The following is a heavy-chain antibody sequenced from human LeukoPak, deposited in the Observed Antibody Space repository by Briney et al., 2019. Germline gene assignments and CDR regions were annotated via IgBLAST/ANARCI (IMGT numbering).Heavy chain of an antibody. Sequence: SETLSLTCAVYGGSFSGYYWSWIRQPPGKGLEWIGEINHSGSTNYNPSLKSRVTISVDTSRNQFSLKLSSVTAADTAVYYCARHNLIGGYGYYYYIDVWGKGTTVTISS. D-gene: IGHD5-18*01. CDR2: INHSGST. CDR1: GGSFSGYY. V-gene: IGHV4-34*01. J-gene: IGHJ6*03. CDR3: ARHNLIGGYGYYYYIDV.